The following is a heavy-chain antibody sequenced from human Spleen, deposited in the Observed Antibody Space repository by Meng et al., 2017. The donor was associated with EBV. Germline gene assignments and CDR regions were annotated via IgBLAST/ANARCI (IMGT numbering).Heavy chain of an antibody. Sequence: QAQCKQRGAGLLKPSETLALTCAVYGGSFTDYYWSWIRQSPGKGLEWIGEINHRGSTNYKPSLKSRVTISVDTSKNQFSLNLTSVTAADTAVYYCARGMVAAASLDWWGQGTLVTGSS. D-gene: IGHD2-2*01. J-gene: IGHJ4*02. V-gene: IGHV4-34*01. CDR2: INHRGST. CDR1: GGSFTDYY. CDR3: ARGMVAAASLDW.